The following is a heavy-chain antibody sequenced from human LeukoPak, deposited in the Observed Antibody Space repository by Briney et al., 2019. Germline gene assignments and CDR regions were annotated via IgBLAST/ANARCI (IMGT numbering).Heavy chain of an antibody. D-gene: IGHD3/OR15-3a*01. CDR2: INSDETRT. Sequence: GGSLRLSCAASGFTFSSYWMHWVRQAPGKGLVWVSRINSDETRTNFADSVKGRFTISRDNAKNTLYLQMNSLRAEDTAVYYCARSMDSWTNYYGMDVWGQGTTVTVSS. J-gene: IGHJ6*02. CDR1: GFTFSSYW. CDR3: ARSMDSWTNYYGMDV. V-gene: IGHV3-74*01.